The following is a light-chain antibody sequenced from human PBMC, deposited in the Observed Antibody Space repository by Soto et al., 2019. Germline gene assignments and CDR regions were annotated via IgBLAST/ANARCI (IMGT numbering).Light chain of an antibody. Sequence: AIRMTQSPSSLSASTGDRVTITCRASQGISSYLAWYQQKPGKAPKLLIYAASTLHCGVPSRFSGSGSGTEFTLTISCLQSEDFATYYCQQYYSYPRTFGPGTKVDIK. CDR2: AAS. V-gene: IGKV1-8*01. CDR1: QGISSY. J-gene: IGKJ3*01. CDR3: QQYYSYPRT.